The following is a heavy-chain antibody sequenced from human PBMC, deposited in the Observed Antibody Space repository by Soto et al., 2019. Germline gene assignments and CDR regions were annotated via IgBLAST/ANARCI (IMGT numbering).Heavy chain of an antibody. V-gene: IGHV1-18*01. CDR1: GYTFTNYG. CDR3: SRDYYDVWSGYHVPPPIDY. J-gene: IGHJ4*02. Sequence: QVQLVQSGADVKKPGASVKVSCKASGYTFTNYGISWVRQAPGQGLEWMGWISAYNGNTNYAQKLQGRLTMTTDTSTSTAYMELRSLRSDDTAVYYCSRDYYDVWSGYHVPPPIDYWGQGTLVTVSA. D-gene: IGHD3-3*01. CDR2: ISAYNGNT.